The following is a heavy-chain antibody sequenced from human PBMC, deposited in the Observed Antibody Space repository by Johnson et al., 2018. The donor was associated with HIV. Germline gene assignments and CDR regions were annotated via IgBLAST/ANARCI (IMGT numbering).Heavy chain of an antibody. V-gene: IGHV3-43D*03. CDR1: GFTFDDYA. CDR3: AKDIFTTTVDAFVF. Sequence: VQLVESGGVVVQPGGSLRLSCAASGFTFDDYAMHWVRQAPGKGLEWVSLISWDGGSTYYADSVKGRFTISRDNSKNSLYLQMNSLRAEDTALYYSAKDIFTTTVDAFVFWGQGTMVTVSS. CDR2: ISWDGGST. J-gene: IGHJ3*01. D-gene: IGHD4-17*01.